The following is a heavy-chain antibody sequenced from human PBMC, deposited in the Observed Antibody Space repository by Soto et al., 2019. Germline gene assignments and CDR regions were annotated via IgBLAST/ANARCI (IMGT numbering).Heavy chain of an antibody. CDR1: GFSLSTSGVG. CDR3: PLRVTGPGSYFDLTTPFNWCDS. Sequence: QISLKESGHTLVKPTQTLTVTCTFSGFSLSTSGVGVGWIRQPPGKALEWLALIYWDDDKRYSPSLKSRLTINMDTSKKQVVVPTTNIGTVDTATYSCPLRVTGPGSYFDLTTPFNWCDSWGQGTPVTVSS. D-gene: IGHD3-10*01. V-gene: IGHV2-5*02. J-gene: IGHJ5*02. CDR2: IYWDDDK.